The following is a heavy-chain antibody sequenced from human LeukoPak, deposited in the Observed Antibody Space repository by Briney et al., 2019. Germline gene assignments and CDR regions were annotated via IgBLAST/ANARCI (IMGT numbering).Heavy chain of an antibody. V-gene: IGHV6-1*01. CDR2: TYYRPKWYN. Sequence: SQTLSLTCAISGDSVSSNSAAWNWIRQSPSRGLEWLGRTYYRPKWYNDYAVSVKSRVTINPDTSKNQFSLQLNSVTPEDTAVYYCARGGIAVAASRGGMDVWGQGTTVTVSS. J-gene: IGHJ6*02. D-gene: IGHD6-19*01. CDR1: GDSVSSNSAA. CDR3: ARGGIAVAASRGGMDV.